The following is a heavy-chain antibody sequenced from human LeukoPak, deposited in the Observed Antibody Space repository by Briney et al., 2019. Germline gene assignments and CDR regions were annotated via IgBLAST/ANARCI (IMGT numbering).Heavy chain of an antibody. J-gene: IGHJ6*02. V-gene: IGHV1-69*04. CDR1: GGTFSSYA. Sequence: SVKVSCKASGGTFSSYAISWVRQAPGQGLEWMGRIIPILGIANYAQKFQGRVTITADKSTSTAYMELSSLRSEDTAVYYCARVRQDTAMVIHYYYYGMDVWGQGTTVTVSS. CDR3: ARVRQDTAMVIHYYYYGMDV. CDR2: IIPILGIA. D-gene: IGHD5-18*01.